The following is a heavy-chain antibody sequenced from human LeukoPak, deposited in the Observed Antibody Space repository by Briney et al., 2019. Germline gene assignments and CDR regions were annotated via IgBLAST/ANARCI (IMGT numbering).Heavy chain of an antibody. CDR3: ARYSGWLKVYFGL. J-gene: IGHJ4*02. CDR1: GGSINSGGYY. D-gene: IGHD6-19*01. Sequence: SETLSLTCTVSGGSINSGGYYWSWIRQPPGKGLEWIGYIYHSGSTYYNPSLKSRVTISEDRSKNQFSLNLNSVTAADTAVYYCARYSGWLKVYFGLWGQGTLVTVSS. V-gene: IGHV4-30-2*01. CDR2: IYHSGST.